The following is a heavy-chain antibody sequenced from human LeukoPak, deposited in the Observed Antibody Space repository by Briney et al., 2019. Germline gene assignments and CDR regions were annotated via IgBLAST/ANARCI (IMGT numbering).Heavy chain of an antibody. CDR3: ARSPSGEPTN. CDR1: DFTVSNNY. Sequence: GGSLRLSCAASDFTVSNNYMNWVRQAPGKGLEWVSVLYGGGSTYYADSVKGRFTISRDDSKNTLYLQMNSLRAEDTAVYYCARSPSGEPTNWGQGTLVTVSS. J-gene: IGHJ4*02. D-gene: IGHD3-16*01. CDR2: LYGGGST. V-gene: IGHV3-53*01.